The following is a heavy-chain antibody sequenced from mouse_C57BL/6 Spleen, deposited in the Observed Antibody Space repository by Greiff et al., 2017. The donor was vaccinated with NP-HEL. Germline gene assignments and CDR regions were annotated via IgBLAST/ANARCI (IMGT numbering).Heavy chain of an antibody. CDR3: ARQTMANYYAMDY. D-gene: IGHD1-1*02. J-gene: IGHJ4*01. V-gene: IGHV5-9*01. Sequence: EVMLVESGGGLVKPGGSLKLSCAASGFTFSSYTMSWVRQTPEKRLEWVATISGGGGNTYYPDSVKGRFTISRDNVKNTLYLQMSSLRSEDTALYYCARQTMANYYAMDYWGQGTSVTVSS. CDR1: GFTFSSYT. CDR2: ISGGGGNT.